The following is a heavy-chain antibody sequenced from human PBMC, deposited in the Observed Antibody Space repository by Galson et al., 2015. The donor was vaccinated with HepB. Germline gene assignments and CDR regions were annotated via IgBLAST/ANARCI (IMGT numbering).Heavy chain of an antibody. CDR2: INHSGST. D-gene: IGHD1-26*01. J-gene: IGHJ4*02. V-gene: IGHV4-34*01. CDR3: ARAAYSGSYYLPY. CDR1: GGSFSGYY. Sequence: TLSLTCAVYGGSFSGYYWSWIRLPPGKGLEWIGEINHSGSTNYNPSLKSRVTISVDTSKNQFSLKLSSVTAADTAVYYCARAAYSGSYYLPYWGQGTLVTVSS.